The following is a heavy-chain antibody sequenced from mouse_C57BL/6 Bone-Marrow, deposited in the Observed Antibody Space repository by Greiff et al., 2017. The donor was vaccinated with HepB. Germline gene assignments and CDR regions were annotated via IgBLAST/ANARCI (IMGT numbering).Heavy chain of an antibody. D-gene: IGHD2-4*01. J-gene: IGHJ2*01. V-gene: IGHV1-26*01. CDR3: ARPIYYDYGGSFDY. CDR2: INPNNGGT. Sequence: EVQLQQSGPELVKPGASVKISCKASGYTFTDYYMNWVKQSHGKSLEWIGDINPNNGGTSYNQKFKGKATLTVDKSSSTAYMELRSLTSEDSAVYYCARPIYYDYGGSFDYWGQGTTLTVSS. CDR1: GYTFTDYY.